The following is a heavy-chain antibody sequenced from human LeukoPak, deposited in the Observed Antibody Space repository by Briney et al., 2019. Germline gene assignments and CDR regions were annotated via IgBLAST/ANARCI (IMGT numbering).Heavy chain of an antibody. CDR2: IYPGDSDT. J-gene: IGHJ6*02. D-gene: IGHD6-13*01. CDR1: GYSFTSYW. Sequence: GESLKISCKGSGYSFTSYWIGWVRQMPGKGLEWMGIIYPGDSDTRYSPSFQGQVTISADKSISTAYLQWSSLKASDTAMYYCARRVAAAGPVKNYGMDVWGQGTTVTVSS. V-gene: IGHV5-51*01. CDR3: ARRVAAAGPVKNYGMDV.